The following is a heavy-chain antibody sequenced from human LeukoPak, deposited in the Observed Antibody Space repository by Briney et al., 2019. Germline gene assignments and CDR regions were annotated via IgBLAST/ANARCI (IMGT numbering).Heavy chain of an antibody. CDR2: IRSKAYRGTT. Sequence: GGSLRLSCTGFGFTFGDHAMSWVRQAPGKGLEWVGFIRSKAYRGTTEYAASVKGRFTISRDDSASIAYLQMNSLKTEDTAVYYCARGPIQLWIHNAMDVWGQGTTVTVSS. D-gene: IGHD1-1*01. CDR3: ARGPIQLWIHNAMDV. V-gene: IGHV3-49*04. CDR1: GFTFGDHA. J-gene: IGHJ6*02.